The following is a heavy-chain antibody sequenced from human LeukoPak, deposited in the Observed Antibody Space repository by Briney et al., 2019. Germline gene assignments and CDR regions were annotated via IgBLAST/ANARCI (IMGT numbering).Heavy chain of an antibody. Sequence: SETLSLTCTVSGGSISTSSSYWGWIRQPPGKGLEWIGYIYYSGSTNYNPSLKSRVTISVDTSKNQFSLKLSSVTAADTAVYYCASRLDEAFDIWGQGTMVTVSS. CDR1: GGSISTSSSY. J-gene: IGHJ3*02. CDR2: IYYSGST. CDR3: ASRLDEAFDI. D-gene: IGHD6-19*01. V-gene: IGHV4-61*05.